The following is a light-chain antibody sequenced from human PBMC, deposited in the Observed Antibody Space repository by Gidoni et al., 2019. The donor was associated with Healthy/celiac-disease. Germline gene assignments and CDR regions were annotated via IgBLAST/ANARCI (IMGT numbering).Light chain of an antibody. CDR2: KAS. J-gene: IGKJ1*01. CDR1: QSISSW. Sequence: IQVTQSPSTLSASVGDRVTLTCLASQSISSWLAWYQQKPGKAPKLLIYKASSLASGVPARCSGSGSGTEFTLTISSLQPDDFATYYCQQYNSYSWTFGQGTKVEIK. V-gene: IGKV1-5*03. CDR3: QQYNSYSWT.